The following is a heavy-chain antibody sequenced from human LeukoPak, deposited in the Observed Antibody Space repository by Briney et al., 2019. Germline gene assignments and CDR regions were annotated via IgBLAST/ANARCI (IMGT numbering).Heavy chain of an antibody. D-gene: IGHD3-22*01. Sequence: PSGTLSLTCTVSGGSISSYYWSWIRQPPGKGLEWIGYIYYSGSTNYNPSLKSRVTISVDTSKNQFSLKLSSVTAADTAVYYCAVVVITIGAFDYWGQGTLVTVSS. CDR1: GGSISSYY. V-gene: IGHV4-59*01. J-gene: IGHJ4*02. CDR3: AVVVITIGAFDY. CDR2: IYYSGST.